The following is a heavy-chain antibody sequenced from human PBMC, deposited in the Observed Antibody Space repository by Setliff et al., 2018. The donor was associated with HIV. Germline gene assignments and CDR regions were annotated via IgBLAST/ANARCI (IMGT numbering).Heavy chain of an antibody. D-gene: IGHD3-10*01. CDR3: ASVSSFNKIIREAFDI. V-gene: IGHV1-2*06. Sequence: GASVKVSCKASGYTFTGYFIHWVRQAPGQGLEWMGQINPNRGDTKSHHKFADRLIMSRDTSLTTVYMELTSLRSDDTAVYYCASVSSFNKIIREAFDIWGQGTLVTVSS. J-gene: IGHJ3*02. CDR2: INPNRGDT. CDR1: GYTFTGYF.